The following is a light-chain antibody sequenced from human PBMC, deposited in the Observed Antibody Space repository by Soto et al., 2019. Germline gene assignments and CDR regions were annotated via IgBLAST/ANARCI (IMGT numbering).Light chain of an antibody. J-gene: IGKJ1*01. CDR3: QQYSSDST. V-gene: IGKV1-5*03. Sequence: DIRMTQSPSTLSASVGDRVTITCRASQSINNWLAWYQQKPGKAPTLLIYRASSLENGVTSRFSGRGSGTEFIFTITSLQPDDFATYYCQQYSSDSTFGQGTKVEIK. CDR2: RAS. CDR1: QSINNW.